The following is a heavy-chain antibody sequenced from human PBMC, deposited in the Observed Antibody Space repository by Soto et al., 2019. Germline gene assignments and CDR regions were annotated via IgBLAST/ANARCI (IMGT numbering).Heavy chain of an antibody. D-gene: IGHD2-21*02. J-gene: IGHJ6*02. Sequence: ASVKVSCKASGYTFTSYVISWVRQAPGQGLEWMGWISAYNGNTNYAQKLQGRVTMTTDTSTNTAYMELRSLRSDDTAVYYCARGGVTAGLYYYYGMDVWGQGTTVTVSS. CDR2: ISAYNGNT. V-gene: IGHV1-18*04. CDR3: ARGGVTAGLYYYYGMDV. CDR1: GYTFTSYV.